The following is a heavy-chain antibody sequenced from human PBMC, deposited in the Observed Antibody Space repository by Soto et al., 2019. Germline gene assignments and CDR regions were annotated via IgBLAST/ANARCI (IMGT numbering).Heavy chain of an antibody. Sequence: QVQLVPSGAEVKKPGSSAKVSCKASGGTLSSYAISWVRQAPGQGIEWMGGIIPIFGTANYAQKFQGRVTITADESTSTAYMELSSLRSEDTAVYYWAANTHRYYYYGMDVWGQGTTVTVSS. CDR2: IIPIFGTA. CDR3: AANTHRYYYYGMDV. V-gene: IGHV1-69*12. CDR1: GGTLSSYA. J-gene: IGHJ6*02.